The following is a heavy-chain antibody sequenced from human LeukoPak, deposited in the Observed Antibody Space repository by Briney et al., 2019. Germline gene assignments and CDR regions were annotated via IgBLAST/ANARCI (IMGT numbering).Heavy chain of an antibody. Sequence: RGSLRLSCAASGFTFTRYAMSWVRQAPGKGLEWVSSISGGGSSSYNADSLRGRFTISRDNSKNTLYLQMNSLRAGDTAVYYCAKDPIFGQSQIIYSFDYWGQGTLVTVSS. D-gene: IGHD3-10*02. J-gene: IGHJ4*02. CDR2: ISGGGSSS. V-gene: IGHV3-23*01. CDR1: GFTFTRYA. CDR3: AKDPIFGQSQIIYSFDY.